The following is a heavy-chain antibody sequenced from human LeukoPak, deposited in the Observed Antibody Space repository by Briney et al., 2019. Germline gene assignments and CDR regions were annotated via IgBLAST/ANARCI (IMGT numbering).Heavy chain of an antibody. CDR1: GGSISSYY. CDR3: ARXLSXSXXPXXGXXP. D-gene: IGHD1-26*01. CDR2: IYYSGST. V-gene: IGHV4-59*08. J-gene: IGHJ5*02. Sequence: SETLSLTCTVSGGSISSYYWSWIRQPPGKGLEWIGYIYYSGSTNYNPSLKSRVTISVDTSKNQFSLKLSSVTAADTAVYYCARXLSXSXXPXXGXXPWXXXTXVTVSS.